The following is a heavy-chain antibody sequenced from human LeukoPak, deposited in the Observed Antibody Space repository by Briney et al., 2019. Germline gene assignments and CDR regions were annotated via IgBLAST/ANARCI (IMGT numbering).Heavy chain of an antibody. J-gene: IGHJ6*03. CDR2: IYYSGST. Sequence: SDTLSLTCTVSGGSISSYYWSWIRQPPGKGLEWIGYIYYSGSTNYNPSLKSRVTISVDTSKNQFSLKLSSVTAADTAVYYCARSISDPPYYYYYMDVWGKGTTVTVSS. V-gene: IGHV4-59*07. CDR3: ARSISDPPYYYYYMDV. CDR1: GGSISSYY. D-gene: IGHD2-21*01.